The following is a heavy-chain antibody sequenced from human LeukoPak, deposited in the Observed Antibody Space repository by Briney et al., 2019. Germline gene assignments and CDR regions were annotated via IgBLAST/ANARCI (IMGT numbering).Heavy chain of an antibody. J-gene: IGHJ4*02. CDR2: IFYSGST. CDR3: ARDGAYDGSDSDYGTLYYFDY. V-gene: IGHV4-39*07. CDR1: GDSISSLSYY. D-gene: IGHD4-17*01. Sequence: PSETLSLTCTVSGDSISSLSYYWGWIRQPPGKGLEWIGSIFYSGSTNYNPSLESRVTMSVDTSKNQFSLRLTSVTAADTAVYYCARDGAYDGSDSDYGTLYYFDYWGQGTLVTVSS.